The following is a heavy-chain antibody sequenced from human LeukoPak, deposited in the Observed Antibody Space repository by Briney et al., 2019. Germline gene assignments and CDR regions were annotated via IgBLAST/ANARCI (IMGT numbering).Heavy chain of an antibody. CDR1: GGSISSSSYY. J-gene: IGHJ4*02. D-gene: IGHD3-3*01. CDR3: AGRVLRFLEWPFDY. Sequence: SETLSLTCTVSGGSISSSSYYWGWIRQPPGKGLEWIGSIYYSGSTYYNPSLKSRVTISVDTSKNQFSLKLSSVTAADTAVYYCAGRVLRFLEWPFDYWGQGTLVTVSS. CDR2: IYYSGST. V-gene: IGHV4-39*01.